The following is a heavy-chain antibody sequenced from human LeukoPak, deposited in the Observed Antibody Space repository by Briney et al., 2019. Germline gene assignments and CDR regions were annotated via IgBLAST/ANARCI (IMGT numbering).Heavy chain of an antibody. J-gene: IGHJ4*02. Sequence: GGSLRLSCVASGFTFSDYWMSWVRQAPGMGLEWVANIETDGDEKNYVDSAKSRFTISRDNARNSLYLQMSSLRVEDTAVYYCAREEDYWGQGTLVTVSS. V-gene: IGHV3-7*01. CDR1: GFTFSDYW. CDR3: AREEDY. CDR2: IETDGDEK.